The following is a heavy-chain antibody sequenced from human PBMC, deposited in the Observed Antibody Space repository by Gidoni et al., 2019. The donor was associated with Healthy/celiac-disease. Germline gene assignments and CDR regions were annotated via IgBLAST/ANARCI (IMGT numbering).Heavy chain of an antibody. Sequence: EVHLVESGGGLVQPGGSLRLSCAASGFHFSSHWMSGVRQAPGKGLEWVANIKQDGSEKYYVDSVKGRFTISRDNAKNSLYLQMNSLRAEDTAVYYCARAWEPSLFDYWGQGTLVTVSS. J-gene: IGHJ4*02. D-gene: IGHD1-26*01. CDR1: GFHFSSHW. CDR2: IKQDGSEK. CDR3: ARAWEPSLFDY. V-gene: IGHV3-7*04.